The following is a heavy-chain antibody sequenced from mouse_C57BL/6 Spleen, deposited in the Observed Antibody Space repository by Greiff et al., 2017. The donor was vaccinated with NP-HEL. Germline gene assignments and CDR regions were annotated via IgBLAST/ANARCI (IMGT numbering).Heavy chain of an antibody. J-gene: IGHJ4*01. CDR2: IDPSDSYT. D-gene: IGHD4-1*01. Sequence: VQLQQPGAELVMPGASVKLSCKASGYTFTSYWMHWVKQRPGQGLEWIGEIDPSDSYTNYNQKFKGKSTLTVDKSSSTAYMQLSSLTSEDSAVYYCARGELGRSAMDYWGQGTSVTVSS. CDR1: GYTFTSYW. V-gene: IGHV1-69*01. CDR3: ARGELGRSAMDY.